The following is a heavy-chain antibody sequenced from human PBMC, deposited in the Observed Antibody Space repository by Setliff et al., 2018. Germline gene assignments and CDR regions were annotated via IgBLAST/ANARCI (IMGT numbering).Heavy chain of an antibody. Sequence: GESLKISCTAPGFTFSTYTMNWVRQAPGKGQEWVSSISSSSSYIFYADSVKGRFTISRDNAKNSVHLQMNSLTAEDTAVYYCASKVYCSGYSCHHVDAFDIWGHGTMVTVSS. CDR2: ISSSSSYI. J-gene: IGHJ3*02. CDR1: GFTFSTYT. CDR3: ASKVYCSGYSCHHVDAFDI. D-gene: IGHD2-15*01. V-gene: IGHV3-21*04.